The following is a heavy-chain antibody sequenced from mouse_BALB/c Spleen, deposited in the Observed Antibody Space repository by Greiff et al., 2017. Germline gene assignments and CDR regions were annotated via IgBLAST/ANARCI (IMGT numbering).Heavy chain of an antibody. Sequence: VQRVESGAELVGPGTSVKISCKASGYTFTNYWLGWVKQRPGHGLEWIGDIYPGGGYTNYNEKFKGKATLTADTSSSTAYMQLSSLTSEDSAVYFCARKEYGNYVGAMDYWGQGTSVTVSS. V-gene: IGHV1-63*02. CDR3: ARKEYGNYVGAMDY. CDR1: GYTFTNYW. CDR2: IYPGGGYT. J-gene: IGHJ4*01. D-gene: IGHD2-1*01.